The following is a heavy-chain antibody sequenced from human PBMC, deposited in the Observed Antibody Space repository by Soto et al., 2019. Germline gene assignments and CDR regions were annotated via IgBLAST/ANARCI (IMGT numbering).Heavy chain of an antibody. V-gene: IGHV4-59*08. D-gene: IGHD3-3*01. Sequence: PSETLSLTCTVSGGSISSYYWSWIRQPPGKGLEWIGYIYYSGSTNYNPSLKSRVTISVGTSKNQFSLKLSSVTAADTAVYYCARLHNPQDDYDFWSGIPHYMDVWGKGTTVTVSS. CDR3: ARLHNPQDDYDFWSGIPHYMDV. CDR2: IYYSGST. CDR1: GGSISSYY. J-gene: IGHJ6*03.